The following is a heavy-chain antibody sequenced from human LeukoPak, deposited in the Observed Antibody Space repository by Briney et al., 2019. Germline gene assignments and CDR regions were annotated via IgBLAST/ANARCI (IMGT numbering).Heavy chain of an antibody. D-gene: IGHD2-8*02. CDR3: ARGVLNY. CDR1: GFTFSNHG. J-gene: IGHJ4*02. V-gene: IGHV3-53*01. CDR2: MYSSGSI. Sequence: GGSLRLSCAASGFTFSNHGMNWVRQAPGKGLEWVSVMYSSGSIYYADSVKGRFTISRDNSKNTLYLQMDSLRAEDTAVYYCARGVLNYWGQGTLVTVSS.